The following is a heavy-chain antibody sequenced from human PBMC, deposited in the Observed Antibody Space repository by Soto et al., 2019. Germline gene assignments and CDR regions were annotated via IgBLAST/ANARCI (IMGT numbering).Heavy chain of an antibody. Sequence: EVQLVESGGGLVQPGRSLRLSCAASGFTFDDYAMHWVRQAPGKGLEWVSGISWNSGSIGYADSVKGRFTISRDNAKNSLYLQMNSLRAEDTALYYCAKDRTNGLNYDFWSGYYFVPDAFDIWGQGTMVTVSS. J-gene: IGHJ3*02. D-gene: IGHD3-3*01. CDR2: ISWNSGSI. V-gene: IGHV3-9*01. CDR3: AKDRTNGLNYDFWSGYYFVPDAFDI. CDR1: GFTFDDYA.